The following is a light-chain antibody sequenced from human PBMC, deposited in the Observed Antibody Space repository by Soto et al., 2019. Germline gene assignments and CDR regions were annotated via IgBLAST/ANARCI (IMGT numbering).Light chain of an antibody. CDR1: QSLNSY. V-gene: IGKV1-39*01. J-gene: IGKJ1*01. CDR2: AAS. CDR3: QQSYNTPWT. Sequence: DIQMTQSPSSLSASVGDRVTITCQASQSLNSYLNWSQQKPGEAPNLLIYAASSLQSGVPSRYSGSGAGTQFPLTISRLQPEDSATYYSQQSYNTPWTCGEGTKAEIK.